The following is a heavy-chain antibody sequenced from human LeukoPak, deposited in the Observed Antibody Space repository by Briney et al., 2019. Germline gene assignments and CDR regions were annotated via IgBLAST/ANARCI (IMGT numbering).Heavy chain of an antibody. D-gene: IGHD4-17*01. V-gene: IGHV3-20*04. CDR2: INWNGGNT. CDR3: AKDITGDYDYYYYMDV. Sequence: PGGSLRLSCAASGFTFDDYGMSWVRQAPGKGLEGVSGINWNGGNTGYADSVKGRFTISRDNAKNSLYLQMNSLRAEDTALYYCAKDITGDYDYYYYMDVWGKGTTVTISS. CDR1: GFTFDDYG. J-gene: IGHJ6*03.